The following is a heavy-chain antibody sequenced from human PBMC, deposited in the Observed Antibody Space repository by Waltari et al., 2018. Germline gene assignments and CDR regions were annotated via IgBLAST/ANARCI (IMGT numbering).Heavy chain of an antibody. V-gene: IGHV4-4*02. CDR1: GASISSRDW. Sequence: QVQLQESGPGLVKPSGTLSLTCAVSGASISSRDWRSWVRQPPGKGLEWLGEIYRDGSTLYNPSLRGRVTISGDQTNNLFSLKVTSMTAADTAVYYCVGQSINVVFDSWGPGTLVTVSS. J-gene: IGHJ4*02. CDR2: IYRDGST. D-gene: IGHD2-21*01. CDR3: VGQSINVVFDS.